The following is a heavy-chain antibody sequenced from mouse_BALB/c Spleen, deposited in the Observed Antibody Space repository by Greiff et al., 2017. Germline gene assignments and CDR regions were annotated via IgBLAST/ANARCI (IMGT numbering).Heavy chain of an antibody. Sequence: DVMLVESGGGLVQPGGSRKLSCAASGFTFSSFGMHWVRQAPEKGLEWVAYISSGSSTIYYADTVKGRFTISRDNPKNTLFLQMTSLRSEDTAMYYCASFYDGYFLAYWGQGTLVTVSA. CDR1: GFTFSSFG. V-gene: IGHV5-17*02. D-gene: IGHD2-3*01. CDR2: ISSGSSTI. CDR3: ASFYDGYFLAY. J-gene: IGHJ3*01.